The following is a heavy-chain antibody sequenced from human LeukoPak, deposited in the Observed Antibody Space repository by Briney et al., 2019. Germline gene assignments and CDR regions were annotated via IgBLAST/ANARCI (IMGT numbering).Heavy chain of an antibody. Sequence: GGSLRLSCAGSGFTFSSYGMHWVRQAPGKGLEWVAVIWYDGSNKYYADSVKGRFTISRDNSKNTLYLQMNSLRAEDTAVYYCAKSVGATTAGRHDYWGQGTLVTVSS. D-gene: IGHD1-26*01. CDR3: AKSVGATTAGRHDY. V-gene: IGHV3-33*06. CDR1: GFTFSSYG. J-gene: IGHJ4*02. CDR2: IWYDGSNK.